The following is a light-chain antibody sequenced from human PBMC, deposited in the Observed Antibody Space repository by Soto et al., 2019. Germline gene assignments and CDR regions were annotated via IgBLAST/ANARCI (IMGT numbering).Light chain of an antibody. CDR3: SAYGGSKLL. CDR1: SSDVGNYPL. Sequence: QSALTQPASVSGSPGQSITISCSGTSSDVGNYPLVSWYQQHPGKAPKLVIYEGNKRPSGVSNRFSGSKSAYTASLTISGLQAEDEADYYCSAYGGSKLLFGGGTKLTVL. V-gene: IGLV2-23*01. J-gene: IGLJ2*01. CDR2: EGN.